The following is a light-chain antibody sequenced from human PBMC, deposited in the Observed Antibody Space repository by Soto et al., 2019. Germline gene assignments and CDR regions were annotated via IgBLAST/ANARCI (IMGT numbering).Light chain of an antibody. CDR3: QSHDSSLSAYV. CDR1: SSNIGAGYG. V-gene: IGLV1-40*01. J-gene: IGLJ1*01. CDR2: GNS. Sequence: QSVLTQPPSVSGAPGQRVTISCTGSSSNIGAGYGVHWYQQLPGTAPKLLIYGNSNRPSGVPDRFSGSKSGTSASLAITGLQAEDEADFYCQSHDSSLSAYVFGTGTKGTVL.